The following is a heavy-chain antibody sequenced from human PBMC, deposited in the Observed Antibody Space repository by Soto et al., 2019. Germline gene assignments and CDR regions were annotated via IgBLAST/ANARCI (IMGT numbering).Heavy chain of an antibody. J-gene: IGHJ4*02. Sequence: PGGSLRLSCAASGFTFSSYWMSWVRQAPGKGLEWVANIKQDGSEKYYADSVKGRFTISRDNSKNTLYLQMNSLRAEDTAVYYCAKDWRSIVLVPAAMPDYWGQGTLVTVSS. CDR1: GFTFSSYW. D-gene: IGHD2-2*01. CDR3: AKDWRSIVLVPAAMPDY. CDR2: IKQDGSEK. V-gene: IGHV3-7*01.